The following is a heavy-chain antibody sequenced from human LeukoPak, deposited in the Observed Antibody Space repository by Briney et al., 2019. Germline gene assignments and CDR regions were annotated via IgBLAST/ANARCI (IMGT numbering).Heavy chain of an antibody. CDR1: GGSISSGGYS. CDR2: IYHSGST. CDR3: ARSYYYDSSGNYVGHNWFDP. D-gene: IGHD3-22*01. J-gene: IGHJ5*02. Sequence: SETLSLTCAVSGGSISSGGYSWSWIRQPPGKGLEWIGYIYHSGSTYYNPSLKSRVSISVETSKNQFSLKLNSATAADTAVYYCARSYYYDSSGNYVGHNWFDPWGQGTVVTVSS. V-gene: IGHV4-30-2*01.